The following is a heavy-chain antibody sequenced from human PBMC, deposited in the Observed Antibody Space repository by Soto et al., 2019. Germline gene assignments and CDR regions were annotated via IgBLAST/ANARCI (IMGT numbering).Heavy chain of an antibody. Sequence: VSLRSVGEDAGLGFSCYRSGGARQASGRGLQSDASRSGSGTSYYADSVKGRFTISRDNSENTLYLQMDSLRAEDTAVYFCAKVITTDFSYWYGMDVWGQGTTVTVSS. V-gene: IGHV3-23*01. CDR2: RSGSGTS. CDR1: GLGFSCYR. D-gene: IGHD1-26*01. CDR3: AKVITTDFSYWYGMDV. J-gene: IGHJ6*02.